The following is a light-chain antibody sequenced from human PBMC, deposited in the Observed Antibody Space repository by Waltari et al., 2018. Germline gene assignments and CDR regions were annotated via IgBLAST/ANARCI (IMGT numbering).Light chain of an antibody. J-gene: IGLJ1*01. V-gene: IGLV2-8*01. Sequence: QSALTQPPSASGSPGQSVTISCTGTSRYIGTYNYVSWYQQHPGKAPKVMIYEVSKRPSGVPGRFSGSKSGNTASLTVSGLQADDEADYYCSSYGGTNNFYVFGTGTKVTVL. CDR1: SRYIGTYNY. CDR2: EVS. CDR3: SSYGGTNNFYV.